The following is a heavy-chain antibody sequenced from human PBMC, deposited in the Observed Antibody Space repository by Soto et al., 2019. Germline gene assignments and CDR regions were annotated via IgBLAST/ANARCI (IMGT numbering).Heavy chain of an antibody. CDR3: AGDVWEYNWFDS. CDR2: ISYDGSNK. D-gene: IGHD3-16*01. V-gene: IGHV3-30-3*01. J-gene: IGHJ5*01. CDR1: GFTFSSYA. Sequence: QVQLVESGGGVVQPGRSLRLSCAASGFTFSSYAMHWVRQAPGKGLEWVAIISYDGSNKFYADSVKGRFTISRDNSKNTLYLQMNSLRAEDTAVYYCAGDVWEYNWFDSWGQGTLVTVSS.